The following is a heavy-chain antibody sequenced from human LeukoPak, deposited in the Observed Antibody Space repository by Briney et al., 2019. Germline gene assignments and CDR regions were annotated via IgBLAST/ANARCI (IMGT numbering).Heavy chain of an antibody. J-gene: IGHJ4*02. V-gene: IGHV3-48*03. Sequence: PGGSLRLSCAASGFTFSSYEMNWVRQAPGKGLEWVSYISSSGSTKYYADSVKGRLTISRDNAKNSLYLQMNSLRAEDTAVYYCARDRSGYDFWNWGQGTLVTVSS. CDR1: GFTFSSYE. CDR3: ARDRSGYDFWN. D-gene: IGHD3-3*01. CDR2: ISSSGSTK.